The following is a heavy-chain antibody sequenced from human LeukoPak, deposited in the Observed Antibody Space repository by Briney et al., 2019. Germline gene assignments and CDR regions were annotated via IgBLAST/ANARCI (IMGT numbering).Heavy chain of an antibody. V-gene: IGHV4-34*01. D-gene: IGHD6-19*01. CDR1: GGSFSDYY. CDR3: ATGRAYSSVDY. Sequence: SETLSLTCAVYGGSFSDYYWSWIRQPPGKGLEWIGEINHSGSTNYNPSLKSRVTISVDTSKNQFSLNLSSVTAADTAVYYCATGRAYSSVDYWGQGTLVTVSS. CDR2: INHSGST. J-gene: IGHJ4*02.